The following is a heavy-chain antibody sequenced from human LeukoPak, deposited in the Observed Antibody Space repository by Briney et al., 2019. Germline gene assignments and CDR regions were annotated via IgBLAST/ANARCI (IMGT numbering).Heavy chain of an antibody. CDR3: ARGVEPLAANTLAY. CDR1: GFTVITND. Sequence: GGSLRLSCAASGFTVITNDMTWVRQAPGKGLEWVSVRYSDGNTKYADSVQGRFTISRDNSKNTLYLEMNSLSPDDTAVYYCARGVEPLAANTLAYWGQGTLVTVSS. J-gene: IGHJ4*02. D-gene: IGHD1-14*01. V-gene: IGHV3-53*01. CDR2: RYSDGNT.